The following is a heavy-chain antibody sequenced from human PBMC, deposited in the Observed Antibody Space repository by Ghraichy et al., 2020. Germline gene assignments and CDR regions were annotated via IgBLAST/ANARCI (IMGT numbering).Heavy chain of an antibody. J-gene: IGHJ6*02. V-gene: IGHV1-2*02. D-gene: IGHD2-2*01. Sequence: ASVKVSCKASGYTFTGYYMHWVRQAPGQGLEWMGWINPNSGGTNYAQKFQGRVTMTRDTSISTAYMELSRLRSDDTAVYYCARDGAYCSSTSCLDYYYYGMDVWGQGTTVTVSS. CDR1: GYTFTGYY. CDR2: INPNSGGT. CDR3: ARDGAYCSSTSCLDYYYYGMDV.